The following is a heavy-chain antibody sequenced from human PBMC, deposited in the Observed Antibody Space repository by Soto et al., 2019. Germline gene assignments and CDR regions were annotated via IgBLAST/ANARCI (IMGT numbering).Heavy chain of an antibody. CDR1: GYSFTSYW. V-gene: IGHV5-10-1*01. D-gene: IGHD3-22*01. Sequence: GESLKISCKGSGYSFTSYWIGWLRQMPGKGLEWMGRIDPSDSYTNYSPSFQGHVTISADKSISTAYLQWSSLKASDTAMYYCARYYYDSSGYPYGMDVWGQGTTVTVSS. CDR2: IDPSDSYT. J-gene: IGHJ6*02. CDR3: ARYYYDSSGYPYGMDV.